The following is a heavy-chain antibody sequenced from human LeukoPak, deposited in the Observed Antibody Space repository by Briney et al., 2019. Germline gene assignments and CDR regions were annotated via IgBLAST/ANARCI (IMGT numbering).Heavy chain of an antibody. J-gene: IGHJ4*02. CDR3: ARAYNYDGRDYYYAFSDY. D-gene: IGHD3-22*01. CDR1: GFNFDDYG. CDR2: VNWSGSST. V-gene: IGHV3-20*04. Sequence: GGSLRLSCAASGFNFDDYGMTWVRQAPGRGLEWVSGVNWSGSSTNYADSVKGRFTISRDSATNSLYLQMNSLRAEDTALYYCARAYNYDGRDYYYAFSDYWGQGTLVTVSS.